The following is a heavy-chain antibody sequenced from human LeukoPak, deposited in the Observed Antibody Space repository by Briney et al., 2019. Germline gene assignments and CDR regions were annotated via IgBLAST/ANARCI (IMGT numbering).Heavy chain of an antibody. CDR1: GFTFSSYW. J-gene: IGHJ6*02. CDR3: ASIAAAGTLTGGNYYYYYGMDV. Sequence: GGSLRLSCAASGFTFSSYWMHWVRQAPGKGLVWVSRINSDGSSTSYADSVKGRFTISRDNAKNSLYLQMNSLRAEDTAVYYCASIAAAGTLTGGNYYYYYGMDVWGQGTTVTVSS. V-gene: IGHV3-74*01. CDR2: INSDGSST. D-gene: IGHD6-13*01.